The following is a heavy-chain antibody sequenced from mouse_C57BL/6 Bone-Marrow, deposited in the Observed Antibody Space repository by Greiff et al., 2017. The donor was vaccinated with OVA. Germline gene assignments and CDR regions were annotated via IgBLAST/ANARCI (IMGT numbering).Heavy chain of an antibody. D-gene: IGHD2-5*01. Sequence: QVQLKESGPGLVQPSQSLSITCTVSGFSLTSYGVHWVRQSPGKGLEWLGVIWRGGSTDYNAAFMSRLSITKDNSKSQVFFKMNSLKADDTAIYXCANDSNLYYAMDYWSQGTSVTVSA. V-gene: IGHV2-5*01. CDR2: IWRGGST. CDR3: ANDSNLYYAMDY. J-gene: IGHJ4*01. CDR1: GFSLTSYG.